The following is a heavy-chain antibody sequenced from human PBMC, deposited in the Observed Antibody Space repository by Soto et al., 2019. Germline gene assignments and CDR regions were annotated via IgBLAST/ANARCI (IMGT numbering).Heavy chain of an antibody. V-gene: IGHV1-3*01. J-gene: IGHJ4*02. CDR2: INAGNGNT. CDR1: GYSFSSYA. CDR3: ARDPAGGPDDY. D-gene: IGHD6-19*01. Sequence: ASVKVSCKASGYSFSSYAMHWVRQAPGQRLEWMGWINAGNGNTKYSQKFQGRVTITRDTSASTACMELSSLRSEDTAVYYCARDPAGGPDDYWGQGTLVTVSS.